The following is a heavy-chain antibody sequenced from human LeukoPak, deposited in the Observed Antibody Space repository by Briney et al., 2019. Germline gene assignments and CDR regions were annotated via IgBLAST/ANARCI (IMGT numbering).Heavy chain of an antibody. J-gene: IGHJ4*02. CDR3: ATENTLRYFNF. CDR1: GGSIYSHY. CDR2: VYYTGNT. D-gene: IGHD3-3*01. V-gene: IGHV4-59*11. Sequence: PSETLSLTCTVSGGSIYSHYWSWIRQSPGKGLEWIGYVYYTGNTDYNPSLKSRVTVSVDTSKNQFSLRLSSVTAADTAIYFCATENTLRYFNFWGQGTLVTVPS.